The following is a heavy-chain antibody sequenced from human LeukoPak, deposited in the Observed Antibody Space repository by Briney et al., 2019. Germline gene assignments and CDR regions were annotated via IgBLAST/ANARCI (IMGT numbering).Heavy chain of an antibody. CDR2: MNEYGSEI. J-gene: IGHJ4*02. V-gene: IGHV3-7*01. Sequence: GGSLRLSCAASGFTFSSYEMNWVRQAPGKGLEWVAKMNEYGSEIFYVDSVKGRFTISRDNAKNSLYLQMNRLRAEDTAVYYCARPRGCGSSRCNNFDYWGQGTLVTVSS. CDR3: ARPRGCGSSRCNNFDY. D-gene: IGHD2-2*01. CDR1: GFTFSSYE.